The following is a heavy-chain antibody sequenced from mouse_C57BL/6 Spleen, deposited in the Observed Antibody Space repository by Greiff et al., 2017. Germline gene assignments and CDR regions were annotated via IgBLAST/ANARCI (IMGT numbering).Heavy chain of an antibody. CDR2: LDPSDSYT. V-gene: IGHV1-50*01. CDR3: ARKGIYLVYYFDY. Sequence: QVQLQQPGAELVKPGASVKLSCKASGYTFTSYWMQWVKQRPGQGLEWIGELDPSDSYTNYNQKFKGKATLTVDTSSSTAYMQLSSLTSEDSAVYYWARKGIYLVYYFDYWGQGTTLTVSS. CDR1: GYTFTSYW. D-gene: IGHD2-1*01. J-gene: IGHJ2*01.